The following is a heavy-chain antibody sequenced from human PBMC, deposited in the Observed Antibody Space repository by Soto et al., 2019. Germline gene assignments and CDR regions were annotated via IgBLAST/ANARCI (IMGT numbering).Heavy chain of an antibody. D-gene: IGHD3-16*01. V-gene: IGHV3-30-3*01. CDR2: IAYDGSNK. J-gene: IGHJ4*02. CDR3: ARDGLLGYFDY. Sequence: QVQLVESGGGVVQPGRSLRLSCAASGFTFRSYAMQWVRQAPVKGLEWVAVIAYDGSNKYYADSVKGRFTISRDNSKNTLYLQMNSLRAEDTAVYYCARDGLLGYFDYWGQGTLVTVSS. CDR1: GFTFRSYA.